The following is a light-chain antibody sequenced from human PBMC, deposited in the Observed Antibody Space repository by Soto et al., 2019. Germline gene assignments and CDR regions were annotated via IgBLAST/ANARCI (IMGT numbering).Light chain of an antibody. J-gene: IGKJ1*01. CDR2: GAS. V-gene: IGKV3-20*01. CDR1: QSVSSY. Sequence: EIVLTQSPATLSLSPGERATFSCRASQSVSSYLAWYQQKPGQAPRLLIYGASSRATGIPDRFSGSGSGTDFTLTISRLEPEDFAVYYCQQYGSTPWTFGQGTKVDIK. CDR3: QQYGSTPWT.